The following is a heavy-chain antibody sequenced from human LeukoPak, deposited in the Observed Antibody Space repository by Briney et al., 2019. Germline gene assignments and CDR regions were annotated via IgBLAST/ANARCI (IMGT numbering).Heavy chain of an antibody. D-gene: IGHD3-22*01. V-gene: IGHV3-48*03. J-gene: IGHJ4*02. CDR1: GFTFSKYP. CDR2: ISSSGSTI. Sequence: GRCLRLSCAASGFTFSKYPMNWVRQAPGKGLEWDSYISSSGSTIYYADSVKGRFTISRDNAKNSLYLQMNSLRAEDTAVYYCARAYYYDSSGYSPDYWGQGTLVTVSS. CDR3: ARAYYYDSSGYSPDY.